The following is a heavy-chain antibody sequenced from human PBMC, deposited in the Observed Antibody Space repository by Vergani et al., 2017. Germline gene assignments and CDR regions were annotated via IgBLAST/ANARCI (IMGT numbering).Heavy chain of an antibody. J-gene: IGHJ4*02. Sequence: QVQLQQWGAGLLKPSETLSLTCAVYGGSFSGYYWSWIRQPPGKGLEWFGEINHSGSTNYNPSLKSRVTISVDTSKNQFSLKLHSVTAADTAVYYCASGYLYRGDYPPWFDYWGLGTLVTVSS. CDR1: GGSFSGYY. V-gene: IGHV4-34*01. CDR2: INHSGST. D-gene: IGHD4-17*01. CDR3: ASGYLYRGDYPPWFDY.